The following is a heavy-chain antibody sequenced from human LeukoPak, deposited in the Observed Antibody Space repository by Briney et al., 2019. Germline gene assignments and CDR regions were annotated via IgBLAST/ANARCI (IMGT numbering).Heavy chain of an antibody. D-gene: IGHD3-22*01. J-gene: IGHJ1*01. V-gene: IGHV1-24*01. CDR3: ATKVTMIVVPSEAEYFQH. CDR2: LYPEDGET. CDR1: GYTLTELS. Sequence: ASVKVSCKVSGYTLTELSMHWVRQAPGKGLEWMGGLYPEDGETIYAQKFQGRVTMTEDTSTDTAYMELSSLRSEDTAVYYCATKVTMIVVPSEAEYFQHWGQGTLVTVSS.